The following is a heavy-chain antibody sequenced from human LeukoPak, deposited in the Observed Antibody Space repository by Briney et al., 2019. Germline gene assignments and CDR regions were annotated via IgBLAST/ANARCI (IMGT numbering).Heavy chain of an antibody. V-gene: IGHV3-30*18. CDR3: AKDPDY. CDR1: GFTFSSYG. CDR2: ISYDGSNK. J-gene: IGHJ4*02. Sequence: TGGSLRLSCAASGFTFSSYGMHWVRQAPGKGLEWVAVISYDGSNKYYADSVKGRFTISRDNPKNTLYLQMNSLRAEDTAVYYCAKDPDYWGQGTLVTVSS.